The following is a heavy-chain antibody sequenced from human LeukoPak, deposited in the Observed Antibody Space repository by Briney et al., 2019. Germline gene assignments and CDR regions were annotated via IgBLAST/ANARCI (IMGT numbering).Heavy chain of an antibody. Sequence: SVKVSCKASGGTFSSYAISWVRQAPGQGLEWMGRIIPILGIANYAQKFQGRVTITADKSTSTAYMELSSLRSEDTAVYYCARSPYPPYYYGSGSYYNPYGMDVWAKGPRSPSP. CDR3: ARSPYPPYYYGSGSYYNPYGMDV. CDR2: IIPILGIA. V-gene: IGHV1-69*04. J-gene: IGHJ6*02. D-gene: IGHD3-10*01. CDR1: GGTFSSYA.